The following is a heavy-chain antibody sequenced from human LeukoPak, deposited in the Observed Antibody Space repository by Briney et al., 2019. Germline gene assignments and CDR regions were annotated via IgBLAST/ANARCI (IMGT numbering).Heavy chain of an antibody. J-gene: IGHJ4*02. D-gene: IGHD3-10*01. Sequence: SETLSLTCAVYGGSFSGYYWSWIRQPPGKGLEWIGEINHSGSTNYNPSLKSRVTMSVDTSKNQFSLKLSSVTAADTAVYYCARVSLVRGAPDYYFDYWGQGTLVTVSS. CDR3: ARVSLVRGAPDYYFDY. CDR1: GGSFSGYY. V-gene: IGHV4-34*01. CDR2: INHSGST.